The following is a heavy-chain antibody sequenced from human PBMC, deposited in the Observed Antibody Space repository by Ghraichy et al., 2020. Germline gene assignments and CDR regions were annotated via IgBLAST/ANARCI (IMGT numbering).Heavy chain of an antibody. CDR1: GGSISSGGYS. V-gene: IGHV4-30-2*01. CDR3: ARVVLGYDFWSGCSDGCGYYFDY. CDR2: IYHSGST. D-gene: IGHD3-3*01. Sequence: SETLSLTCTVSGGSISSGGYSWSWIRQPPGKGLEWIGYIYHSGSTYYNPSLKSRVTISVDRSKNQFSLKLSSVTAADTAVYYCARVVLGYDFWSGCSDGCGYYFDYWGQGTLVTVSS. J-gene: IGHJ4*02.